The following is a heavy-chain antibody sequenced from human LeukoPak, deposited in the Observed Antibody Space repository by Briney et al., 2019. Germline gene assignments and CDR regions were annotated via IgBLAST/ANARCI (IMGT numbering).Heavy chain of an antibody. Sequence: GGSLRLSCAASGFTVSSNYMSWVRQPPPKGLEWVSVMYSGGSTYYADSVKGRFTIYRDNSKNTLYLQMNSLRAEDTAVYSCARSWSDWGEGTLVTVSS. CDR3: ARSWSD. V-gene: IGHV3-53*03. CDR2: MYSGGST. D-gene: IGHD6-13*01. CDR1: GFTVSSNY. J-gene: IGHJ4*02.